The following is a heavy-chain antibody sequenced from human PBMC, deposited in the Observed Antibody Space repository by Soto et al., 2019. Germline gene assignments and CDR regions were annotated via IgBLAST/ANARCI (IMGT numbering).Heavy chain of an antibody. CDR3: ARDRGSSGWYRNWFDP. Sequence: ASVKVSCKASGGTFSSYAISWVRQAPGQGLEWMGGIIPIFGTANYAQKFQGRVTITADESTSTAYMELSSLRSEATAVYYCARDRGSSGWYRNWFDPWGQGTLVTVSS. D-gene: IGHD6-19*01. V-gene: IGHV1-69*13. CDR1: GGTFSSYA. CDR2: IIPIFGTA. J-gene: IGHJ5*02.